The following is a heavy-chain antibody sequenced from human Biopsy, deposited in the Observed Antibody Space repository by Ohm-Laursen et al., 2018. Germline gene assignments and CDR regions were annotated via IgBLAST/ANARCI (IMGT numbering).Heavy chain of an antibody. CDR2: INPKSGGT. D-gene: IGHD3-9*01. V-gene: IGHV1-2*02. CDR3: ATDGNDFLTDYLKIDQ. J-gene: IGHJ4*02. Sequence: GASVKVSCKASGYTFTGYYLHWVRQAPGQGLEWMGWINPKSGGTHYLEKFRGRVTVTRDTSISTAYMEVSSLRSDDTAVYYCATDGNDFLTDYLKIDQWGQGTLVTVSS. CDR1: GYTFTGYY.